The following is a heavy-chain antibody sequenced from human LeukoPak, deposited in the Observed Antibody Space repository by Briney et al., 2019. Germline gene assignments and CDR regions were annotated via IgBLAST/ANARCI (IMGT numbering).Heavy chain of an antibody. CDR1: GGSISSSSSSYY. J-gene: IGHJ5*02. CDR2: IYYTGST. D-gene: IGHD3-10*01. Sequence: SETLSLTCTVSGGSISSSSSSYYWGWIRQPPGKGLEWIGNIYYTGSTYYNSSLKSRVTISVGTSKNQFSLRVSSVTAADTAVYFCARVEVTILRVDPWGQGTLVTVSS. CDR3: ARVEVTILRVDP. V-gene: IGHV4-39*07.